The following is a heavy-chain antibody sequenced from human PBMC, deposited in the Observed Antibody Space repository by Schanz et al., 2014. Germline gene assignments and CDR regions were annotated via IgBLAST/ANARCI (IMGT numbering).Heavy chain of an antibody. Sequence: QVQLQQWGAGLLKPSETLSLTCAFSGGSFSGYWWTWVRQSPGKGLEWIGEVNHGGYTNYNPSLKGRVTVSVDMSKKQFPLRLSSVTAADTAAYYCATWSGTRLFHNWGQGTLVTVSS. CDR1: GGSFSGYW. J-gene: IGHJ4*02. CDR2: VNHGGYT. CDR3: ATWSGTRLFHN. V-gene: IGHV4-34*01. D-gene: IGHD1-7*01.